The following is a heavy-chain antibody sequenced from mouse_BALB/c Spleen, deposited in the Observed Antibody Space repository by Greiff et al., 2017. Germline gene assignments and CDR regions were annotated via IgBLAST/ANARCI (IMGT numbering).Heavy chain of an antibody. CDR2: IWAGGST. D-gene: IGHD1-1*01. V-gene: IGHV2-9*02. Sequence: VQGVESGPGLVAPSQSLSITCTVSGFSLTSYGVHWVRQPPGKGLEWLGVIWAGGSTNYNSALMSRLSISKDNSKSQVFLKMNSLQTDDTAMYYCARDGYYGDAMDYWGQGTSVTVSS. CDR3: ARDGYYGDAMDY. CDR1: GFSLTSYG. J-gene: IGHJ4*01.